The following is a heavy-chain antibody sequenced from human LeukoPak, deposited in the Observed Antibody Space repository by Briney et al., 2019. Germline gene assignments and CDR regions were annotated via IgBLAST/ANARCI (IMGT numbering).Heavy chain of an antibody. J-gene: IGHJ4*02. Sequence: GGSLRLSCAASGFTFSSYWMSWVRQAPGKGLEWVANINQDGSEKYDVDSVKGRFTISRDNAKTSLYLQMNSLRAEDTAEYYCARLQDYYDSSGYVGGFDYWGQGTLVTVSS. CDR3: ARLQDYYDSSGYVGGFDY. V-gene: IGHV3-7*01. D-gene: IGHD3-22*01. CDR1: GFTFSSYW. CDR2: INQDGSEK.